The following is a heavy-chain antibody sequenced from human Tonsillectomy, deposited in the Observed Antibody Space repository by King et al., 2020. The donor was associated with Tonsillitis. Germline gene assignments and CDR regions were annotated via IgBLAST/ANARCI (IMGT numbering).Heavy chain of an antibody. Sequence: QLQESGPGLVKPSETLSLTCAVSGYAISNGYYWGWIWQPPGKGLEWIGNIYHSGSSYYNPSLKTRVTISVDTSKNQFSLKLSSVTAADTAVYYCARGVRGPGSIFDYWGHGTLVTVSS. CDR2: IYHSGSS. V-gene: IGHV4-38-2*01. D-gene: IGHD1-7*01. CDR3: ARGVRGPGSIFDY. J-gene: IGHJ4*01. CDR1: GYAISNGYY.